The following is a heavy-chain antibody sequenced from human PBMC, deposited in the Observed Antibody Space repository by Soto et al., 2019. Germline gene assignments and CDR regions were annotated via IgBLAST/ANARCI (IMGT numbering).Heavy chain of an antibody. J-gene: IGHJ6*02. V-gene: IGHV5-10-1*01. CDR1: GYSFTSYW. D-gene: IGHD5-18*01. CDR3: ARQTLTAPYYYYGMDV. Sequence: PGESLKISCKGSGYSFTSYWISWVRQMPGKGLEWMGRIDPSDSYTNYSPSFQGHVTISADKSISTAYLQWSSLKASDTAMYYCARQTLTAPYYYYGMDVWGQGTTVTVSS. CDR2: IDPSDSYT.